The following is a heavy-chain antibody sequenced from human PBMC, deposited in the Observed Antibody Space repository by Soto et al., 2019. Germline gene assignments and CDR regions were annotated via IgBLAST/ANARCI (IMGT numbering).Heavy chain of an antibody. D-gene: IGHD1-26*01. J-gene: IGHJ3*02. CDR1: GFTFSSYS. Sequence: EVQLVESGGGLVKPGGSLRLYCAASGFTFSSYSMNWVLQAPGKGLEWVSSISSSSSYIYYADSVKGRFTISRDNAKNSLYLQMNSLRAEATAVYYCAREGSGSHDAFDIWGQGKMPTPSS. CDR2: ISSSSSYI. V-gene: IGHV3-21*01. CDR3: AREGSGSHDAFDI.